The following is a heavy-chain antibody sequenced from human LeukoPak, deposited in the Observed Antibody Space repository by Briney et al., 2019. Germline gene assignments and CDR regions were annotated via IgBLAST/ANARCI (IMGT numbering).Heavy chain of an antibody. Sequence: PGRSLRLSCAASGFTFSSYAFHWVRQAPGKGLEWVALISYDGINKYYPDSVKGRFTISRDTSKNTLYLQMNSLRAEDTAVYSCARVYCTDTSCYIDYWGQGTLVTVSS. CDR3: ARVYCTDTSCYIDY. CDR1: GFTFSSYA. D-gene: IGHD2-2*01. J-gene: IGHJ4*02. CDR2: ISYDGINK. V-gene: IGHV3-30*04.